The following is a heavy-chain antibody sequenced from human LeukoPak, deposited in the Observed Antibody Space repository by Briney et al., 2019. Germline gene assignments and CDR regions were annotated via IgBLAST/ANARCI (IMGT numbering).Heavy chain of an antibody. CDR1: GGTFSSYA. D-gene: IGHD5-24*01. Sequence: ASVKVSCKASGGTFSSYAISWVRQAPGQGLEWMGGIIPIFGTANYAQKFQGRVTITTDESTSTAYMELSSLRSEDTAVYYCARVGPSDGYNNYYMDVWGKGTTVTVSS. CDR3: ARVGPSDGYNNYYMDV. V-gene: IGHV1-69*05. CDR2: IIPIFGTA. J-gene: IGHJ6*03.